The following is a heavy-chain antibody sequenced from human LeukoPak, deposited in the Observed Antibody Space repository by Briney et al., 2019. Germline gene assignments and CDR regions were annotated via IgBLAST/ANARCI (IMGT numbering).Heavy chain of an antibody. CDR3: ARGRGDNSDWYFDL. D-gene: IGHD2-21*01. Sequence: GGSLRLSCAASGFTFSSYGMNWVRQPPGKGLEWVAVIWYDGSKRYYADSVKGRFTISRDDSKNTQYLKMDSLRAEDTAVYSCARGRGDNSDWYFDLWGRGTLVTVSS. CDR1: GFTFSSYG. V-gene: IGHV3-33*01. J-gene: IGHJ2*01. CDR2: IWYDGSKR.